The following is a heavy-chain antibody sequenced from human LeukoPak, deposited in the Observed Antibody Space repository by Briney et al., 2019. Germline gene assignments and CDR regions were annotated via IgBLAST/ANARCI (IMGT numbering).Heavy chain of an antibody. V-gene: IGHV3-30*09. CDR1: RFTFSSFA. CDR3: ARDRGWSQTYGSGSYGLDY. Sequence: GGSLRLSCAASRFTFSSFAIYWVRQAPGKGLQWVALISYDGSHKYYADSVKGRFAISRDNSRNTLYLQMDSLRPDDTAVYYCARDRGWSQTYGSGSYGLDYWGQGTLVTVSS. J-gene: IGHJ4*02. CDR2: ISYDGSHK. D-gene: IGHD3-10*01.